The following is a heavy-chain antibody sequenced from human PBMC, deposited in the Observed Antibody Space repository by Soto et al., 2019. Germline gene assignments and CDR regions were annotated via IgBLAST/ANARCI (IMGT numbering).Heavy chain of an antibody. CDR3: ARDNLSSYYDILTGSEDYYYYGMDV. J-gene: IGHJ6*02. V-gene: IGHV4-59*01. CDR2: IYYSGST. D-gene: IGHD3-9*01. Sequence: SETLSLTCTVSGGSISSYYWSWIRQPPGKGLEWIGYIYYSGSTNYNPSLKSRVTISVDTSKNQFSLKLSSVTAADTAVYYCARDNLSSYYDILTGSEDYYYYGMDVWGQGTTVTVSS. CDR1: GGSISSYY.